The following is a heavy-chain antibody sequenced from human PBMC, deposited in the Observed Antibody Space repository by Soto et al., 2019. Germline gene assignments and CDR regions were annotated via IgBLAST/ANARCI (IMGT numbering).Heavy chain of an antibody. Sequence: QVQLVQSGAEVKKPGSSVKVSCKASGGTFSSYTISWVRQAPGQGFEWTGRIIPILGIANYAQKFQGRVTNTADKSTSTAYMELSSLRAEDTAVYYCARAIGDYAFDIWGQGTMVTVSS. CDR1: GGTFSSYT. J-gene: IGHJ3*02. D-gene: IGHD4-17*01. CDR3: ARAIGDYAFDI. CDR2: IIPILGIA. V-gene: IGHV1-69*02.